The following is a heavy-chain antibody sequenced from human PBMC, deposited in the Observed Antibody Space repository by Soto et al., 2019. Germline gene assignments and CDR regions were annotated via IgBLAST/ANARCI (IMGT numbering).Heavy chain of an antibody. CDR1: GFTFDDYA. D-gene: IGHD6-19*01. J-gene: IGHJ4*02. Sequence: EVQLVESGGGLVQPGKSLRLSCAASGFTFDDYAMHWVRQVPGKGLEWVSGLSWNSGTIDYADSVKGRFTISRDNAKNSLHLQMNSLKPEDTAFYYCAKAESSGWYYSLDYWDQGTLVTVSS. V-gene: IGHV3-9*01. CDR3: AKAESSGWYYSLDY. CDR2: LSWNSGTI.